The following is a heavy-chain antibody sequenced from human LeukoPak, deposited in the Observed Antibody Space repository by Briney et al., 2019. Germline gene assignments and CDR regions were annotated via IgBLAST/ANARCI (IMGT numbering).Heavy chain of an antibody. CDR3: ARESGAFCPFGF. CDR1: GFNFSSYG. V-gene: IGHV4-4*02. J-gene: IGHJ4*02. CDR2: VHLSGAS. Sequence: GSLRLSCAASGFNFSSYGMHWVRQPPGKGLEWIGEVHLSGASNYNPSLKSRVSMSIDNSKNQLSLKLTSVTAADTAIYYCARESGAFCPFGFWGQGTLVTVSS. D-gene: IGHD1-26*01.